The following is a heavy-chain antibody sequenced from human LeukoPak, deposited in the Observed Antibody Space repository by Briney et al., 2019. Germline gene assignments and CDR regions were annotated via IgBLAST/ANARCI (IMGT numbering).Heavy chain of an antibody. Sequence: GGYLRLSCAASRFAFSSYNMNGVRQAPGKGLEWVSYISSSGRTKYYADSVKGRFTISRDNAQNSLYLQMNSRRAEDTAVYYCAMYYDSSGKNYWGQGTLVSVSS. CDR1: RFAFSSYN. CDR2: ISSSGRTK. J-gene: IGHJ4*02. D-gene: IGHD3-22*01. V-gene: IGHV3-48*01. CDR3: AMYYDSSGKNY.